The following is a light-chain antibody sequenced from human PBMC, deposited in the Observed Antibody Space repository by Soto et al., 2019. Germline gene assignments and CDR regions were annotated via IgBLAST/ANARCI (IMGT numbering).Light chain of an antibody. CDR2: LGS. J-gene: IGKJ1*01. CDR1: QGLLHSDGKTY. V-gene: IGKV2-28*01. CDR3: MQPLENFRT. Sequence: DILMTETPLSLSFTPGQPSSISCKSSQGLLHSDGKTYVDWYMQKPGQSPQLLIYLGSNRASGVPDRFSGSGSDTYFTLEISRVEADDVGVYYCMQPLENFRTFGQGTKVDI.